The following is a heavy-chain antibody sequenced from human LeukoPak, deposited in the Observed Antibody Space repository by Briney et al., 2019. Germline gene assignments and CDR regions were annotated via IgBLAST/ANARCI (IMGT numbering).Heavy chain of an antibody. J-gene: IGHJ4*02. CDR2: ISASGDST. D-gene: IGHD1-20*01. Sequence: PGGSLRLSCAASGFTFTTSAMTWVRQAPGKGLEWVSSISASGDSTNYTDSVKGRFLMLRDNSKDTNTLYLRMGSLRAEDTAVYYCVKLAGSNWNVLVFDYWGQGTPVTVSS. CDR3: VKLAGSNWNVLVFDY. V-gene: IGHV3-23*01. CDR1: GFTFTTSA.